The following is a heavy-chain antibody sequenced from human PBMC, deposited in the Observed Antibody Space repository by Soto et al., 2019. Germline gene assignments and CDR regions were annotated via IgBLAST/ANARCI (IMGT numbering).Heavy chain of an antibody. D-gene: IGHD2-2*01. V-gene: IGHV1-18*01. CDR3: ARDHLDLGGVPAAIGNWFYP. J-gene: IGHJ5*02. Sequence: ASVKVSCKASGYTFTSYGISWVRQAPGQGLEWMGWVSAYNGNTNYAQKLQGRVTMTTDTSTSTAYTELRSLRSDDTAVDYCARDHLDLGGVPAAIGNWFYPWG. CDR1: GYTFTSYG. CDR2: VSAYNGNT.